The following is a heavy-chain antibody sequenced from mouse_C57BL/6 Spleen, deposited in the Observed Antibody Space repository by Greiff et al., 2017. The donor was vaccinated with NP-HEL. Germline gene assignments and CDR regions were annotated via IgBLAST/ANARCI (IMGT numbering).Heavy chain of an antibody. J-gene: IGHJ1*03. CDR1: GYTFTSYW. CDR2: IDPSDSYT. D-gene: IGHD4-1*01. Sequence: VQLQQPGAELVMPGASVKLSCKASGYTFTSYWMHWVKQRPGQGLEWIGEIDPSDSYTNYNQKFKGKSTLTVEKSSSPASMQLSSLTSEDSAVYYCARGLGRRWYFDVWGTGTTVTVSS. V-gene: IGHV1-69*01. CDR3: ARGLGRRWYFDV.